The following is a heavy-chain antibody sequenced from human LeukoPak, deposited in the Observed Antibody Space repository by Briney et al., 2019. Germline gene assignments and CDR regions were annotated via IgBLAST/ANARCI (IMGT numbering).Heavy chain of an antibody. J-gene: IGHJ6*02. Sequence: GGSLRLSCAASGFTFSSYGMHWVRQAPGKGLEWVAVISYDGSNKYYADSVKGRFTISRDNSKNTLYLQMNSLRAEDTAVYYCARDPPGYDSSGYYSYYYYYGMDVWGQGTTVTVSS. CDR1: GFTFSSYG. V-gene: IGHV3-30*03. D-gene: IGHD3-22*01. CDR3: ARDPPGYDSSGYYSYYYYYGMDV. CDR2: ISYDGSNK.